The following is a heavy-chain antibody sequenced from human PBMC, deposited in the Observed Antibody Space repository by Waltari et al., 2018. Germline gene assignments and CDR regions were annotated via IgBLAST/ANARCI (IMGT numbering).Heavy chain of an antibody. V-gene: IGHV3-48*03. D-gene: IGHD6-13*01. CDR3: ARHQSSSWYGGSYYYMDV. CDR1: GFTFSSYE. J-gene: IGHJ6*03. Sequence: EVQLVESGGGLVQPGGSLRLSCAASGFTFSSYEMTWVRQAPGKGLEWVSSISSGSGITYYGDSVKGRLTISRDKAENSLYLQMNSLRAEDTAVYYCARHQSSSWYGGSYYYMDVWGKGTTVTVSS. CDR2: ISSGSGIT.